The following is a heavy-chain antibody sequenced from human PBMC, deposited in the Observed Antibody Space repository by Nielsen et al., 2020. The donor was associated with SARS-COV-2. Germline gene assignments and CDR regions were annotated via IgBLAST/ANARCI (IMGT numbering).Heavy chain of an antibody. Sequence: GESLKISCVASGFTFSGSAMHWVRQAPGKGLEWVAVIWYDGSNKYYADSVKGRFTISRDNSKNTLYLQMNSLRAEDTAVYYCASHIVATGAFDYWGQGTLVTVSS. D-gene: IGHD5-12*01. CDR1: GFTFSGSA. V-gene: IGHV3-33*08. CDR3: ASHIVATGAFDY. J-gene: IGHJ4*02. CDR2: IWYDGSNK.